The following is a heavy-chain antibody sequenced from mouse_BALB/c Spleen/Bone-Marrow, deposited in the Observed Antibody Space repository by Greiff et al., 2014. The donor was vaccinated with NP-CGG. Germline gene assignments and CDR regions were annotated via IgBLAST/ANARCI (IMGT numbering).Heavy chain of an antibody. CDR1: GYTFTGSW. Sequence: VQLQQSGSVLVRPGASVKLSCKASGYTFTGSWMHWAKQRPGQGLEWIGEIHPNSGNTNYNEKFKGKATLTVDTSSSTAYVDLSSLTSEDSAVYYCANYYGSSSYWGQGTTLTVSS. CDR3: ANYYGSSSY. D-gene: IGHD1-1*01. V-gene: IGHV1S130*01. CDR2: IHPNSGNT. J-gene: IGHJ2*01.